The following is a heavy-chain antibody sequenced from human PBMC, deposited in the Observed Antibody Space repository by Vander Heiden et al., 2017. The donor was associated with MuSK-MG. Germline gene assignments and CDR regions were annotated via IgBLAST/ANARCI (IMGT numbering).Heavy chain of an antibody. CDR3: ARVPAATPLDYGDYVFDY. J-gene: IGHJ4*02. CDR1: GGTFSSYA. CDR2: IIPILGIA. Sequence: QVQLVQSGAEVKTPGSSVKVSCKASGGTFSSYAISWVRQVPGQGLEWMGGIIPILGIANYAQKFQGRVTITADKSTSTAYRELSSLRSEDTAVYYCARVPAATPLDYGDYVFDYWGQGTLVTVSS. V-gene: IGHV1-69*10. D-gene: IGHD4-17*01.